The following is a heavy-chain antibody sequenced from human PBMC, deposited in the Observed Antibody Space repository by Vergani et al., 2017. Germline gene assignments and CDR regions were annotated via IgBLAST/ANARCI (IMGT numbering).Heavy chain of an antibody. CDR1: GGSIRSGEYY. CDR3: ARVGYEILTGYRGGKKRRFDP. Sequence: QVQLQESGPGLVKPSQPLSLTCTVSGGSIRSGEYYWSWIRQPPGKGLEWIGYIYYSGSTYYNPSLKSRVTISVDTSKNQFSLKLSSVTAADTAVYYCARVGYEILTGYRGGKKRRFDPWGQGTLVTVSS. CDR2: IYYSGST. J-gene: IGHJ5*02. D-gene: IGHD3-9*01. V-gene: IGHV4-30-4*08.